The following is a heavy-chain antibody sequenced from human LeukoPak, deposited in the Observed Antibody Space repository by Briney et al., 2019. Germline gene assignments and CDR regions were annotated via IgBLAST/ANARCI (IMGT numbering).Heavy chain of an antibody. Sequence: GGSLRLSCAASGFSFSGYWMTWVRQAPGKGLEWVANIKEGGSEKYYADFVKGRFTISRDNAKNSLDLQMNSLRAKDTAVYYCARRGSTDYWGQGTLVTVSS. CDR3: ARRGSTDY. J-gene: IGHJ4*02. V-gene: IGHV3-7*03. CDR2: IKEGGSEK. D-gene: IGHD2/OR15-2a*01. CDR1: GFSFSGYW.